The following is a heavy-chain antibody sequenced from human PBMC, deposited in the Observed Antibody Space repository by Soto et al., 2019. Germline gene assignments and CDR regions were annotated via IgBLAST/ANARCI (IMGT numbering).Heavy chain of an antibody. V-gene: IGHV3-21*01. CDR2: ISSSSSYI. J-gene: IGHJ4*02. Sequence: GGSLRLSCAASGFTFSTYSMNWVRQAPGKGLEWVSSISSSSSYIYYADSVKGRFTISRDNAKNSLYLQMNSLRAEDTAVYYCARDEGYDILTGYLFNWGQGTLVTV. D-gene: IGHD3-9*01. CDR1: GFTFSTYS. CDR3: ARDEGYDILTGYLFN.